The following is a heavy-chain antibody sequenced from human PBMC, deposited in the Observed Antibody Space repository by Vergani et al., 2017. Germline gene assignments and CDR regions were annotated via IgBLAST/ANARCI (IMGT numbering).Heavy chain of an antibody. Sequence: VQLVESGGGLVKPGGSLRLSCAASGFSFSDHYMTWIRQAPGKGLEWVSYISNSGNTIEYADSVKGRFSISRDNAKSSLFLQMDSLRAEDTAVYYCARDSGEGMDVWGQGTTVTVSS. V-gene: IGHV3-11*01. CDR1: GFSFSDHY. D-gene: IGHD3-10*01. CDR3: ARDSGEGMDV. CDR2: ISNSGNTI. J-gene: IGHJ6*02.